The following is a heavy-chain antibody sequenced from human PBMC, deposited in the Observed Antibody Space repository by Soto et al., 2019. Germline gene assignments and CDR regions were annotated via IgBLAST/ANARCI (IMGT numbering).Heavy chain of an antibody. CDR1: GFTFSSYS. CDR3: AREAAAAGTEGFDY. Sequence: PVGSLRLSCAASGFTFSSYSMNWVRQAPGKGLEWVSSISSSSSYIYYADSVKGRFTISRDNAKNSLYLQMNSLRAEDTAVYYCAREAAAAGTEGFDYWGQGTLVTVSS. J-gene: IGHJ4*02. CDR2: ISSSSSYI. D-gene: IGHD6-13*01. V-gene: IGHV3-21*01.